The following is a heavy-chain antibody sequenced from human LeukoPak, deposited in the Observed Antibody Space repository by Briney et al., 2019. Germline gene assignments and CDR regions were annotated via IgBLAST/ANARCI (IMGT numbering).Heavy chain of an antibody. Sequence: VKPSETLSLTCTVSGGSISKYYWSWIRQPAGKGLEWIGRIYTSGSTNYNPSLEGRVSMSVDTSKKQFSLKLSSVTAADTAVYYCARGKNYYGSGSYYNAKPRPLNWFDPWGQGTLVTVSS. V-gene: IGHV4-4*07. CDR2: IYTSGST. CDR1: GGSISKYY. J-gene: IGHJ5*02. CDR3: ARGKNYYGSGSYYNAKPRPLNWFDP. D-gene: IGHD3-10*01.